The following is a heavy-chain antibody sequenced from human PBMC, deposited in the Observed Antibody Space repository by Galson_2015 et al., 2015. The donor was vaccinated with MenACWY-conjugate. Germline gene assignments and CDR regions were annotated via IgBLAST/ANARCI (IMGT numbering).Heavy chain of an antibody. D-gene: IGHD7-27*01. CDR1: GASISSHH. Sequence: CTVSGASISSHHWSWFRQPPGKGLEWIAYIRDTGSLKDNPSLKSRVTMSADKSNNQFSLRLISVTAADTAVYYCARLPTWGPSFGYFDYWGQGILVAVSS. J-gene: IGHJ4*02. V-gene: IGHV4-59*08. CDR2: IRDTGSL. CDR3: ARLPTWGPSFGYFDY.